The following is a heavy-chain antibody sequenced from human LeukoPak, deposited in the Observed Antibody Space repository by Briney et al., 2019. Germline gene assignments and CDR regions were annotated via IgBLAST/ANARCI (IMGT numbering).Heavy chain of an antibody. CDR3: ARLYGGNSVDWFDP. V-gene: IGHV1-18*01. Sequence: ASVKVSCKASGYTFTSYAMNWVRQAPGQGLEWMGWISAYNGNTNYAQKLQGRVTMTTDTSTSTAYMELRSLRSDDTAVYYCARLYGGNSVDWFDPWGQGTLVTVSS. D-gene: IGHD4-23*01. CDR2: ISAYNGNT. CDR1: GYTFTSYA. J-gene: IGHJ5*02.